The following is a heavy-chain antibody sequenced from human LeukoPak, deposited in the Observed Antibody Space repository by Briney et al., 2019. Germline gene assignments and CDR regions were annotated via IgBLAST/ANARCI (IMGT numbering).Heavy chain of an antibody. CDR3: ARLKTRDSSKTPYYYYMDV. CDR1: GYSFTSYW. Sequence: GESLKISCKGSGYSFTSYWIGWVRQMPGKGLEWMGIIYPGDSDTRYSPSFQGQVTISADKSISTAYLQWSSLKASDTAMYYCARLKTRDSSKTPYYYYMDVWGKGTTVTVSS. D-gene: IGHD6-6*01. J-gene: IGHJ6*03. CDR2: IYPGDSDT. V-gene: IGHV5-51*01.